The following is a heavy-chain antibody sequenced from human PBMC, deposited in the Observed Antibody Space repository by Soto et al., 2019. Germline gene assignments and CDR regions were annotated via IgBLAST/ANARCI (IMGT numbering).Heavy chain of an antibody. D-gene: IGHD2-8*01. V-gene: IGHV3-30*18. CDR1: GFVFADYG. CDR3: AKDTLYPVVSYFYYGLDV. J-gene: IGHJ6*02. Sequence: GGSLRLSCAVSGFVFADYGVHWVRQAPGKGLEWVAVISFDGTNKFYADSVKGRFTISRDNSNNTLYLQMSSLRTEDTAVYYCAKDTLYPVVSYFYYGLDVWGQGTTVTVSS. CDR2: ISFDGTNK.